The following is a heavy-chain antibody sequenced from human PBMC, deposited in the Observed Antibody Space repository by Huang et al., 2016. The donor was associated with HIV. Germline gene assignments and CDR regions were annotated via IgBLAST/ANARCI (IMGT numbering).Heavy chain of an antibody. J-gene: IGHJ3*01. Sequence: HVQVVQSGAEVKKPGASVKVSCKAFGYIFTNYGISWVRQAPGQGLGWMEWVSAYNGKTNYAQNLQGRVTLTTHTSTTTSYMELRNLTSDDTAVYYCARDTGEWESRAFDVWGQGTMVTVSS. D-gene: IGHD1-1*01. CDR3: ARDTGEWESRAFDV. V-gene: IGHV1-18*04. CDR2: VSAYNGKT. CDR1: GYIFTNYG.